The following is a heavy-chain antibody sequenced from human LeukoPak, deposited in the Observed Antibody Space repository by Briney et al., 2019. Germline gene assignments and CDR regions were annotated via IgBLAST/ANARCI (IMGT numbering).Heavy chain of an antibody. D-gene: IGHD3-3*01. V-gene: IGHV5-51*01. CDR1: GYSFTSYW. CDR2: IYPGDSDT. Sequence: GESLKISCEGSGYSFTSYWIGWVRQMPGKGLEWMGIIYPGDSDTRYSPSFQGQVTISADKSISTAYLQWSSLRSEDTAVYYCARGRPSSLWWDFWSGYDGMDVWGQGTTVTVSS. J-gene: IGHJ6*02. CDR3: ARGRPSSLWWDFWSGYDGMDV.